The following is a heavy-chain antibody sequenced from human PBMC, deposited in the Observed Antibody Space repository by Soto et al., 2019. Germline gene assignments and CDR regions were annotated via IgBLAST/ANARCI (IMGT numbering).Heavy chain of an antibody. V-gene: IGHV3-30*18. Sequence: QVQLVESGGGVVQPGRSLRLSCAASGFTFSSYGMHWVRQAPGKGLEWVAVISYDGSNKYYADSVKGRFTISRDNSKNTLYLQMNSLRAEDTAVYYCAKADSGWQQPDYYYYGMDFWGQGTTVTVSS. CDR2: ISYDGSNK. CDR1: GFTFSSYG. D-gene: IGHD6-19*01. J-gene: IGHJ6*02. CDR3: AKADSGWQQPDYYYYGMDF.